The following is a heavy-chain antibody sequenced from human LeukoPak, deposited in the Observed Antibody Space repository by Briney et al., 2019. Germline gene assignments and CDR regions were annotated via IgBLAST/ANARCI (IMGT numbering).Heavy chain of an antibody. Sequence: SETLSLTCTVSGYSISSGYYWGWIRQPPGKGLEWIGSIYHSGSTYYNPSLKSRVTISVDTSKNQFSLKLSSVTAADTAVYYCARVCPVPSGWYWFDPWGQGTLVTVSS. D-gene: IGHD6-19*01. J-gene: IGHJ5*02. CDR2: IYHSGST. CDR1: GYSISSGYY. CDR3: ARVCPVPSGWYWFDP. V-gene: IGHV4-38-2*02.